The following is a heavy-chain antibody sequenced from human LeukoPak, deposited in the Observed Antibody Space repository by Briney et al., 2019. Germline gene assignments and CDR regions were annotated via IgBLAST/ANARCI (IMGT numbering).Heavy chain of an antibody. CDR2: IYYSGST. J-gene: IGHJ4*02. CDR1: GGSISSSSYY. D-gene: IGHD4-23*01. CDR3: AREPFTPSYYGGNSRFDY. V-gene: IGHV4-39*07. Sequence: SQTLSLTCTVSGGSISSSSYYWGWIRQPPGKGLEWIGRIYYSGSTYYNPSLKSRVTISVDTSKNQFSLKLSSVTAADTAVYYCAREPFTPSYYGGNSRFDYWGQGTLVTVSS.